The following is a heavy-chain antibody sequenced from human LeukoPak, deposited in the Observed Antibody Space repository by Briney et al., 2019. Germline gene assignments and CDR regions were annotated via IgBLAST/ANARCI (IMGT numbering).Heavy chain of an antibody. J-gene: IGHJ4*02. V-gene: IGHV4-59*08. CDR3: ARAHSSSWYIFDY. Sequence: ASETLSLTCTVSGGSIGSYYWSWIRQPPGKGLEWIGYIYYSGSTNYNPSLKSRVTISVDTSKNQFSLKLSSVTAADTAVYYCARAHSSSWYIFDYWGQGTLVTVSS. CDR1: GGSIGSYY. D-gene: IGHD6-13*01. CDR2: IYYSGST.